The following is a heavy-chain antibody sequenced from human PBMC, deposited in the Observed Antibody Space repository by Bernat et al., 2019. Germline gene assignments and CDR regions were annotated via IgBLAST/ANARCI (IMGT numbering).Heavy chain of an antibody. Sequence: QLQLQESGPGLVKPSETLSLTCTVSGGSISSSSYYWGWIRLPPGKGLEWIATFHYGGNTHYNPSLESRVTVSIDTSKNQLSLKLTSVTAADTAVYYCARPPNYGGGWFDPWGQGSLVTVSS. V-gene: IGHV4-39*01. CDR3: ARPPNYGGGWFDP. D-gene: IGHD1-7*01. CDR1: GGSISSSSYY. CDR2: FHYGGNT. J-gene: IGHJ5*02.